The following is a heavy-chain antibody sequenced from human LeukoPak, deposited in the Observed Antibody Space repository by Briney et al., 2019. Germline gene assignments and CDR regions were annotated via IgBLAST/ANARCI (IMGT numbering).Heavy chain of an antibody. CDR2: IIPIFGTA. V-gene: IGHV1-69*13. CDR3: ARVSSSWYATPYYYYYGMDV. J-gene: IGHJ6*02. D-gene: IGHD6-13*01. CDR1: GGTFSSYA. Sequence: ASVKVSCKASGGTFSSYAISWVRQAPGQGLEWMGGIIPIFGTANYAQKFQGRVTITADESTRTAYMELSSLRSGDTAVYYCARVSSSWYATPYYYYYGMDVWGQGTTVTVSS.